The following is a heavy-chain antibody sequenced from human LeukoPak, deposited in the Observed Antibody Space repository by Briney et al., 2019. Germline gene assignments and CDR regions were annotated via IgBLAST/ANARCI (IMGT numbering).Heavy chain of an antibody. D-gene: IGHD6-13*01. V-gene: IGHV4-38-2*02. J-gene: IGHJ4*02. CDR2: IYHSGST. Sequence: PSETLSLTCTVSGYSISSGYYWGWIRQPPGKGLEWIGSIYHSGSTYYNPSLKSRVTISVDTSKNQFSLKLSSVTAADTAVYYCARSGGSSWYFDYWGQGTLVTVPS. CDR3: ARSGGSSWYFDY. CDR1: GYSISSGYY.